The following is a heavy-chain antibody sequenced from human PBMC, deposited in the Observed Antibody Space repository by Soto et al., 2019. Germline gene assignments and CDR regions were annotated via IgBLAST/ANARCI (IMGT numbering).Heavy chain of an antibody. J-gene: IGHJ6*02. CDR2: INSDGSST. CDR3: AITEYYYDSSGYYYYYGMDV. Sequence: GGSLRLSCAASGFTFSSYWMHWVRQAPGKGLVWVSRINSDGSSTSYADSVKGRFTISRDNAKNTLYLQMNSLRAEDTAVYYCAITEYYYDSSGYYYYYGMDVWGQGTTVTVSS. V-gene: IGHV3-74*01. CDR1: GFTFSSYW. D-gene: IGHD3-22*01.